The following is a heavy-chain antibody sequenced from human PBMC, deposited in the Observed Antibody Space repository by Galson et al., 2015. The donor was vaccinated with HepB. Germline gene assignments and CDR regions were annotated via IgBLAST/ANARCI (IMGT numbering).Heavy chain of an antibody. CDR2: ISYDGNYK. J-gene: IGHJ5*02. CDR1: GFTFSNYG. V-gene: IGHV3-30*18. Sequence: SLRLSCAASGFTFSNYGIHWVRQAPGKGLEWMAVISYDGNYKYYADSVKGRFTVSRDYSRSTLYLQMNSLRAEDTAVYYCAKGGPGRITMMINRLLGFALWGEATRLTVSS. CDR3: AKGGPGRITMMINRLLGFAL. D-gene: IGHD3-22*01.